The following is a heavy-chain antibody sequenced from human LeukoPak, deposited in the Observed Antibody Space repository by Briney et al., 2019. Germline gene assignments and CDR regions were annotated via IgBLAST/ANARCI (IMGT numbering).Heavy chain of an antibody. CDR3: ARDRRAGANIPDI. V-gene: IGHV1-2*02. J-gene: IGHJ3*02. D-gene: IGHD1-26*01. Sequence: ASVKVSCKASGYTFTGYYMHWVRQAPGQGLEWMGWINPNSGGTNYAQKFQGRVTMTRDTSISTAYMELSRLRSDDTAVYYCARDRRAGANIPDIWGQGTMVTVSS. CDR1: GYTFTGYY. CDR2: INPNSGGT.